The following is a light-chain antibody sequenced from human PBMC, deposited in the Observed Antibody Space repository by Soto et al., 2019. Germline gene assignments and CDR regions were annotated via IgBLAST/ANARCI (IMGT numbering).Light chain of an antibody. V-gene: IGKV3-20*01. CDR1: QNVSSNY. CDR2: GAS. CDR3: QQYGSSPWT. Sequence: EIVLTQSPGTLSLSPGERATLSCRASQNVSSNYLAFYQQKPGQAPKLLIYGASGRATGLPDRFSGSGSGTDFTLTISRLEPEDFAVYYCQQYGSSPWTFGQGTKVEI. J-gene: IGKJ1*01.